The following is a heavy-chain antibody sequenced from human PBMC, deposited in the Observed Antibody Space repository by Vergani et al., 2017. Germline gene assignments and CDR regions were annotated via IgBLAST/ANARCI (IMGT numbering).Heavy chain of an antibody. CDR1: GGSISSGGYY. CDR3: ARALVRGVRNYYYYYGMDV. CDR2: IYYSGST. J-gene: IGHJ6*02. Sequence: QVQLQESGPGLVKPSQTLSLTCTVSGGSISSGGYYWSWIRQHPGKGLEWIGYIYYSGSTYYNPSLKSRVTISVETSKNQFALKLSSVTAADTAVYYCARALVRGVRNYYYYYGMDVWGQGTTVTVSS. V-gene: IGHV4-31*03. D-gene: IGHD3-10*01.